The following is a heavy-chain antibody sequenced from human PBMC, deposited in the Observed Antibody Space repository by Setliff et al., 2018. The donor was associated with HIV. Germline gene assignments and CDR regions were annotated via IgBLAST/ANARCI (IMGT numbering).Heavy chain of an antibody. CDR3: ARRGRDGVFIMFATGFDP. V-gene: IGHV4-39*01. D-gene: IGHD2-8*01. Sequence: PSETLSLTCSVSGGSISSSTYYWGWIRQPPGKGLEWIGDIFYTGSTYYNPSLKSRVAISVDTFENQFSLKLNSVTAADTAVYYCARRGRDGVFIMFATGFDPWGQGALVTVSS. CDR1: GGSISSSTYY. CDR2: IFYTGST. J-gene: IGHJ5*02.